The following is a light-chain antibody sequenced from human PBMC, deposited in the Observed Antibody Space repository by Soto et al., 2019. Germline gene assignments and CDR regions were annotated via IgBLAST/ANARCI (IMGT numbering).Light chain of an antibody. Sequence: EILLMQSPAALSVSTGERATLSCRASQSVSSNLAWYQQKPGQAPRLLIYGASLRATGISARFSGSGSGTEFTLTISSLQSEDFAVYYCQQFNNWPPWTFGQGTKV. CDR3: QQFNNWPPWT. CDR1: QSVSSN. J-gene: IGKJ1*01. CDR2: GAS. V-gene: IGKV3-15*01.